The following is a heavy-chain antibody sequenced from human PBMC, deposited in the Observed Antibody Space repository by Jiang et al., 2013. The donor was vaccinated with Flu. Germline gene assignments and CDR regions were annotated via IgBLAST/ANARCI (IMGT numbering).Heavy chain of an antibody. CDR2: ISGSGGST. Sequence: RLSCAASGFTFSSYAMSWVRQAPGKGLEWVSAISGSGGSTYYADSVKGRFTISRDNSKNTLYLQMNSLRAEDTAVYYCAKDSGPYGDYYDYWGQGTLVTVSS. D-gene: IGHD4-17*01. CDR1: GFTFSSYA. J-gene: IGHJ4*02. CDR3: AKDSGPYGDYYDY. V-gene: IGHV3-23*01.